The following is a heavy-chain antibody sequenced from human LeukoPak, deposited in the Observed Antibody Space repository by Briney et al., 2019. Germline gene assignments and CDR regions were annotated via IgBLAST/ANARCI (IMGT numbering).Heavy chain of an antibody. CDR3: ATVSVVLPR. J-gene: IGHJ4*02. Sequence: ASVKVSCKASRYIFTDYYMHWVQQAPGKGLEWMGLVDPEDGETIYAEKFQGRVTITADTSTDTAYMELSSLRSEDTAVYYCATVSVVLPRWGQGTLVTVS. V-gene: IGHV1-69-2*01. CDR1: RYIFTDYY. CDR2: VDPEDGET. D-gene: IGHD2-15*01.